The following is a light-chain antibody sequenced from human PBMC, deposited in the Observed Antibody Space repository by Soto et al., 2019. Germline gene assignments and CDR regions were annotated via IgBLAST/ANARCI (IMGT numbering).Light chain of an antibody. CDR2: HAS. J-gene: IGKJ1*01. V-gene: IGKV3-11*01. Sequence: EILLTQSPSTLSSFPGDRVTLSCRASQYINTRVAWYQQQPGKAPRLLIYHASNRATGIPARFSGSGSGTDFTLTISRLAPEDFELYYGQQYDKWPRTFGQGTKVDIK. CDR1: QYINTR. CDR3: QQYDKWPRT.